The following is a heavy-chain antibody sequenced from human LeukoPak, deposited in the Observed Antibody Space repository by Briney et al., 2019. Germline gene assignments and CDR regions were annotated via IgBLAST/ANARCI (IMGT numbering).Heavy chain of an antibody. J-gene: IGHJ5*02. D-gene: IGHD3-3*01. CDR3: ARVDRKHYDFWSGYNWLDP. CDR1: GYTFTSYD. Sequence: GASVKVSCKASGYTFTSYDINWVRQATGQGLEWMGWMNPNSGNTGYAQKFQGRVTMTRNTSISTAYMELSSLRSEDTAVYYCARVDRKHYDFWSGYNWLDPWGQGTLVTVSS. CDR2: MNPNSGNT. V-gene: IGHV1-8*01.